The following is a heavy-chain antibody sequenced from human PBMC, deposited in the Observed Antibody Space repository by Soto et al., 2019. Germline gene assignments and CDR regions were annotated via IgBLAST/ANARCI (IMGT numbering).Heavy chain of an antibody. J-gene: IGHJ4*02. Sequence: QVQLVESGGGVVQPGRSQRLSCAASGFTFSSYAMHWVRQAPGKGLEWVAVISYDGSNKYYADSVKGRFTISRDNSKNTLYLQMNSLRAEDTAVYYCARAWGANSGGDYWGQGTLVTVSS. V-gene: IGHV3-30-3*01. D-gene: IGHD3-10*01. CDR3: ARAWGANSGGDY. CDR2: ISYDGSNK. CDR1: GFTFSSYA.